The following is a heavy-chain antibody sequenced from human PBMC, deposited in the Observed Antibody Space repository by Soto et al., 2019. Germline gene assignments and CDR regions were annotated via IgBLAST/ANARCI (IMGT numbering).Heavy chain of an antibody. J-gene: IGHJ4*02. D-gene: IGHD3-3*01. V-gene: IGHV1-2*02. CDR1: GYTFTGYY. CDR2: INPNSGGT. Sequence: QVQLVQSGAEVKKPGASVKVSCKASGYTFTGYYMHWVRQAPGQGLEWMGWINPNSGGTNYAQKFQGRVNKTRDTSISTGHKEVSKVRFDDTAGYFLARGSVFGVGNIDYWGQGTLVTVSS. CDR3: ARGSVFGVGNIDY.